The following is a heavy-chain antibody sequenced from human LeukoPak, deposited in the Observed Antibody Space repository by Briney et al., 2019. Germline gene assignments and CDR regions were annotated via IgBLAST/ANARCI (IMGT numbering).Heavy chain of an antibody. CDR1: GGTISSYH. CDR2: IYSTGST. D-gene: IGHD6-13*01. Sequence: PSETLSLTCNVSGGTISSYHWSWIRQSPGKGLEWIGFIYSTGSTNYNPSLKSRVTTSVDTSKNQFSLKLTSVTAADTAVYYCARRHIAAASTLEYWGQGPLVTVSS. J-gene: IGHJ4*02. V-gene: IGHV4-59*01. CDR3: ARRHIAAASTLEY.